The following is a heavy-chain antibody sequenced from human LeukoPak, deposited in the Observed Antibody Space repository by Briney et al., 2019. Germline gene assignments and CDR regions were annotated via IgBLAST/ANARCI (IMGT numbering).Heavy chain of an antibody. CDR3: ARVRGGNWFDP. J-gene: IGHJ5*02. CDR1: GGSISSHY. D-gene: IGHD2-15*01. CDR2: IYYSGST. Sequence: PSETLSLTCTVSGGSISSHYWSWIRQPPGKGLEWIGYIYYSGSTYYNPSLKSRVTISVDTSKNQFSLKLSSVTAADTAVYYCARVRGGNWFDPWGQGTLVTVSS. V-gene: IGHV4-59*11.